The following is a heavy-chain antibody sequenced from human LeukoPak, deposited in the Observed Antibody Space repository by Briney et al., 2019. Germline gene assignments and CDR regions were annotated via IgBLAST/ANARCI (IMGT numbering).Heavy chain of an antibody. V-gene: IGHV3-23*01. J-gene: IGHJ4*02. D-gene: IGHD6-19*01. Sequence: GVSLRLSCAASGFSFSSYAITWVRQAPGKGLEWVSDLSANGGSTYYADSVKGRFTISRQSSESQLYLQMNSLRADDTAVYYCAKVASTGLLKTLIDYWGQGTLVTVSS. CDR2: LSANGGST. CDR3: AKVASTGLLKTLIDY. CDR1: GFSFSSYA.